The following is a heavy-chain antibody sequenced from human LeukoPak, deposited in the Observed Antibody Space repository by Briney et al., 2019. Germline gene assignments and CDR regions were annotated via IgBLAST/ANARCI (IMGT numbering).Heavy chain of an antibody. J-gene: IGHJ5*02. D-gene: IGHD2-2*01. V-gene: IGHV4-30-2*01. Sequence: PSETLSLTCAVSGGSISSGGYSWIWIRQPPGKGLEWIGYIYHSGSTYYNPSLKSRVTISVDRSKNQFSLKLSSVTAADTAVYYCARGIRYCSSTSCYSWFDPWGQGTLVTVSS. CDR2: IYHSGST. CDR1: GGSISSGGYS. CDR3: ARGIRYCSSTSCYSWFDP.